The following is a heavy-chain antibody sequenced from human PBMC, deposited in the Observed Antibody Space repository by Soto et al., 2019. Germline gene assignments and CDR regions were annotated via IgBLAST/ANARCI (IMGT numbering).Heavy chain of an antibody. CDR3: ACGAAAGYNWFDP. V-gene: IGHV4-30-2*01. J-gene: IGHJ5*02. CDR2: IYHSGST. CDR1: GGSISSGGYS. D-gene: IGHD6-13*01. Sequence: PSETLSLTCAVSGGSISSGGYSWSWIRQPPGKGLEWIGYIYHSGSTYYNPSLKSRVTISVDRSKNQFSLKLSSVTAADTAMYYCACGAAAGYNWFDPWGQGTLVTVSS.